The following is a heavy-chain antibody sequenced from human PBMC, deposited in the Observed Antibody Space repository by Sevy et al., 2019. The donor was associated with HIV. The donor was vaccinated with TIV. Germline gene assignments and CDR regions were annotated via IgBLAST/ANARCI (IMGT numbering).Heavy chain of an antibody. Sequence: GGSLRLSCAASGFIFSDHYMDWVRQAPGKGLEWVARTKNKRNNYITEYAASVKGRFSISRDDLKNSLYLQMNSLKTEDTAVYYCTRWATGSQRDWGQGTQVTVS. CDR2: TKNKRNNYIT. V-gene: IGHV3-72*01. CDR3: TRWATGSQRD. CDR1: GFIFSDHY. J-gene: IGHJ4*02. D-gene: IGHD1-26*01.